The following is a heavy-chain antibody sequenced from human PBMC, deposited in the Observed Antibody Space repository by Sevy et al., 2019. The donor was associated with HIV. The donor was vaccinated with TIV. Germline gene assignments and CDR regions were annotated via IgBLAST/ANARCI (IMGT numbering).Heavy chain of an antibody. V-gene: IGHV3-53*01. CDR3: ARDFYDFWSGYYQHYGMDV. CDR2: IYSGGST. D-gene: IGHD3-3*01. J-gene: IGHJ6*02. CDR1: GFTVSSNY. Sequence: GSLRLSCAASGFTVSSNYMSWVRQAPGKGLEWVSVIYSGGSTYYADSVKGRFTISRDNSKNTLYLQMNSLRAEDTAVYYCARDFYDFWSGYYQHYGMDVWGQGTTVTVSS.